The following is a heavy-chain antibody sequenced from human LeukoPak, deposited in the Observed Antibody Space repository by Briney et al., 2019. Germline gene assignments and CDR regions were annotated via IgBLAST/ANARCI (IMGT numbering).Heavy chain of an antibody. V-gene: IGHV4-59*01. D-gene: IGHD2-8*01. Sequence: SETLSLTCTVSGGSISTYYWSWIRQPPGKGLEWIGYIYYSGSTKYNPSLKSRVTISVDTSNNQFSLKLSSVTAADTAVYYCASGYCINGVCYYDAFDIWGQGTMVTLSS. J-gene: IGHJ3*02. CDR1: GGSISTYY. CDR2: IYYSGST. CDR3: ASGYCINGVCYYDAFDI.